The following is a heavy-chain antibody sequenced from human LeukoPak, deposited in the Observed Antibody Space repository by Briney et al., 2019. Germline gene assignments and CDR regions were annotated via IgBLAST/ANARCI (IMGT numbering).Heavy chain of an antibody. V-gene: IGHV3-9*01. CDR3: AKDMDKYSSSSDYYYYYDMDV. Sequence: GRYLRLSCAASGFTFDDYAMHWVRQAPGKGLEWVSGISWNSGSIVYADSVKGRFTISRDNAKNSLYLQMNSLRAEDTALYYCAKDMDKYSSSSDYYYYYDMDVWGQGTTVTVSS. D-gene: IGHD6-6*01. CDR2: ISWNSGSI. CDR1: GFTFDDYA. J-gene: IGHJ6*02.